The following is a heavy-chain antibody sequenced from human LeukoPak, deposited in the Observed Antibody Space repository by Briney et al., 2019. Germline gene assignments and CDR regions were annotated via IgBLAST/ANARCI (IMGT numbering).Heavy chain of an antibody. CDR1: GYTFTSYY. J-gene: IGHJ4*02. CDR2: INPSGGST. CDR3: ARDRDGYNWGDFDY. V-gene: IGHV1-46*01. D-gene: IGHD5-24*01. Sequence: ASVKVSCKASGYTFTSYYMHWVRQAPGQGLEWMGIINPSGGSTSYAQKLQGRVTMTTDTSTSTAYMELRSLRSDDTAVYYCARDRDGYNWGDFDYWGQGTLVTVSS.